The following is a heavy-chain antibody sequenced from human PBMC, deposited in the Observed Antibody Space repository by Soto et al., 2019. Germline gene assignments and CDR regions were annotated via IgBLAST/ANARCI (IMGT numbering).Heavy chain of an antibody. CDR2: INHSGST. CDR1: GGSFSGYF. D-gene: IGHD3-9*01. J-gene: IGHJ4*02. CDR3: ARVYYDILTGYYYPDY. Sequence: PSETLSLTCAVYGGSFSGYFWSWICQPTGKGLEWIGEINHSGSTNYNPSLKSRVTISVDTSKNQFSLKLSSVTAADTAVYYCARVYYDILTGYYYPDYSGQGTLVTVSS. V-gene: IGHV4-34*01.